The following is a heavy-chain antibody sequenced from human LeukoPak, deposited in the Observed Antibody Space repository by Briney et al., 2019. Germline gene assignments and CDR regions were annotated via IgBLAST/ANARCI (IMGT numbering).Heavy chain of an antibody. D-gene: IGHD3-22*01. Sequence: ASVKVSCKASGYTFTSYYMRWVRQAPGQGLEWMGIINPSGGSTSYAQKFQGRVTMTRDTSTSTVYMELSSLRSEDTAVYYCARSGAYYYDSSGYFLAYWGQGTLVTVSS. J-gene: IGHJ4*02. V-gene: IGHV1-46*01. CDR3: ARSGAYYYDSSGYFLAY. CDR1: GYTFTSYY. CDR2: INPSGGST.